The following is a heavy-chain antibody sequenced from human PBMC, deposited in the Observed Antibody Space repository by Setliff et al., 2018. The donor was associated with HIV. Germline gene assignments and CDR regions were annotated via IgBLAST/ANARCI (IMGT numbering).Heavy chain of an antibody. V-gene: IGHV3-33*06. J-gene: IGHJ5*02. D-gene: IGHD3-10*01. Sequence: LSLSCAASGFTFNSYGMHWVRQAPGKGLEWVALIWYDASKKEYADSVKGRFTISRDNSKNTLYLQMNSLRVEDTAVYYCAKDLLASFGEPYPPTANWFDPWGQGTLVTVSS. CDR3: AKDLLASFGEPYPPTANWFDP. CDR2: IWYDASKK. CDR1: GFTFNSYG.